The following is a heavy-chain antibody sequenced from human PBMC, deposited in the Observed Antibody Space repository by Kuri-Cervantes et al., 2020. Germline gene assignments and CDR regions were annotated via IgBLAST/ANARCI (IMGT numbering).Heavy chain of an antibody. J-gene: IGHJ5*02. CDR2: IYPGDSDT. D-gene: IGHD1-26*01. Sequence: GESLKISCQGSGYSFTSYWIGWVRQMPGKGLEWMGIIYPGDSDTRYSPSFQGRVTMSVDRSISTAYLQWSSLKASDTAMYYCARRYAGTYGVDPWGQGTLVTVSS. CDR1: GYSFTSYW. CDR3: ARRYAGTYGVDP. V-gene: IGHV5-51*01.